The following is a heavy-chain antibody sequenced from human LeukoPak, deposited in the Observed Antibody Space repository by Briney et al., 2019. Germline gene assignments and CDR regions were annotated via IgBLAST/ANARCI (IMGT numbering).Heavy chain of an antibody. CDR1: GYTFTSYG. Sequence: ASVKVSCKASGYTFTSYGISWVRQAPGQGLEWMGWISAYNGNTNYAQKLQGRVTMTTDTSTSTAYMELRSLRSDDTAVYYCARDVAESRIGYGSGSYYINWFDPWGQGTLVTVSS. V-gene: IGHV1-18*01. CDR3: ARDVAESRIGYGSGSYYINWFDP. D-gene: IGHD3-10*01. J-gene: IGHJ5*02. CDR2: ISAYNGNT.